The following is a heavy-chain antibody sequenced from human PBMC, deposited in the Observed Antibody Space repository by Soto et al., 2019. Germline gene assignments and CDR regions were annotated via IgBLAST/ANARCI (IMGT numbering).Heavy chain of an antibody. CDR1: GFTFSSYS. CDR3: RGYGGNEWVFDI. J-gene: IGHJ3*02. V-gene: IGHV3-21*01. CDR2: ITSSSYYI. D-gene: IGHD2-15*01. Sequence: PWGSLSLSCAASGFTFSSYSMNWVRQAPGKGLEWVSSITSSSYYIYYADSVKGRFTISRDNAKNSLYLQMNSLRAEDTAVYYCRGYGGNEWVFDIWGQGTLVTVSS.